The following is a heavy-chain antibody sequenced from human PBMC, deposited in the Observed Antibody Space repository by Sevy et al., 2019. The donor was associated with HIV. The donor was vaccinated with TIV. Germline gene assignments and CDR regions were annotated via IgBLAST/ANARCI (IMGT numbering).Heavy chain of an antibody. CDR3: AKGYYGSGNSDYFDH. CDR2: ISYDGSNK. V-gene: IGHV3-30*18. Sequence: GGSLRLSCAASRFTFSDYGMHWVRQAPGKGLEWVAFISYDGSNKYYEDSVKGRFTISRENSKNTLFLQINSLRADDTAVYYCAKGYYGSGNSDYFDHWGQGTLVTVSS. CDR1: RFTFSDYG. D-gene: IGHD3-10*01. J-gene: IGHJ4*02.